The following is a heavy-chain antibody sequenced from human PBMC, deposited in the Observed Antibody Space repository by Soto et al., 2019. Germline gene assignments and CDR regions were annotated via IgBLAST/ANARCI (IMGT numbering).Heavy chain of an antibody. CDR3: ARDGSGH. CDR1: GLTASTNP. CDR2: IYTGGGT. J-gene: IGHJ4*02. Sequence: EVQLVESGGGWVQPGGSLRLSCAASGLTASTNPMSWVRQAPGKGLEWVSVIYTGGGTQYADSVKGRFTSSRDKSKNTVNLQMNSLRPEDTAVYYCARDGSGHWGQGTLVTVSS. V-gene: IGHV3-66*01.